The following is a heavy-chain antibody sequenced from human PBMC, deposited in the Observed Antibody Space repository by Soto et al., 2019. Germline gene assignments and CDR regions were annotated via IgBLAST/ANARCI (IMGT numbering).Heavy chain of an antibody. CDR1: GGSISSYY. CDR3: ARHDGSRSTDY. J-gene: IGHJ4*02. CDR2: IYYSGST. V-gene: IGHV4-59*08. Sequence: SETLSLTCSVSGGSISSYYWSWIRQPPGKGLEWIGYIYYSGSTNYNPSLKCRVTISVDTSKNQFSLKLSSVTAADRAVYFCARHDGSRSTDYWGQGTLVTVSS. D-gene: IGHD3-10*01.